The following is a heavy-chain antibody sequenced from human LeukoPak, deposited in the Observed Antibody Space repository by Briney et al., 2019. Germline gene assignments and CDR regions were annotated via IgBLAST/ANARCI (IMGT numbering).Heavy chain of an antibody. V-gene: IGHV3-30-3*01. D-gene: IGHD3-16*02. CDR2: ISYDGSNK. CDR1: GFTFSSYA. Sequence: GRSLRLSCAASGFTFSSYAMHWVRQAPGKGLEWVAVISYDGSNKYYADSVKGRFTISRDNSKNTLYLQMNSLRAEDTAVYYCAKEAWGSYRFPSGYFDYWGQGTLVTVSS. J-gene: IGHJ4*02. CDR3: AKEAWGSYRFPSGYFDY.